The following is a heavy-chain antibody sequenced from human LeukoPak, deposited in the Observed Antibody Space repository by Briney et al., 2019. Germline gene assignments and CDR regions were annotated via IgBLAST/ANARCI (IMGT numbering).Heavy chain of an antibody. J-gene: IGHJ6*02. Sequence: GSLRLSCAASGFTFSTYVMTWVCQAPGKGLDWVSAILGSGGGTYYADSVKGRFTLSRDNSKNTLYLQMSSLRAEDTAVYYCATTPGAYYYYHMDVWGQGTTVTVSS. V-gene: IGHV3-23*01. CDR3: ATTPGAYYYYHMDV. D-gene: IGHD3-10*01. CDR2: ILGSGGGT. CDR1: GFTFSTYV.